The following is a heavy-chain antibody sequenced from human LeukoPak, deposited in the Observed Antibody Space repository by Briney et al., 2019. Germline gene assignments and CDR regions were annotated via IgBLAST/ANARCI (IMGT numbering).Heavy chain of an antibody. D-gene: IGHD3-22*01. V-gene: IGHV1-18*01. Sequence: ASVKVSCKASGYTFTSYGISWVRQAPGQGLEWMGWISAYSGNTNYAQKLQGRVTMTTDTSTSTAYMELRSLRSDDTAVYYCARAPDGSDSSGYYPGINWFDPWGQGTLVTVSS. CDR1: GYTFTSYG. CDR2: ISAYSGNT. J-gene: IGHJ5*02. CDR3: ARAPDGSDSSGYYPGINWFDP.